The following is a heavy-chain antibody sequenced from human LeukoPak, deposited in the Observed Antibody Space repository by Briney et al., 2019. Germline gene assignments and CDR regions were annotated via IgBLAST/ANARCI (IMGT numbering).Heavy chain of an antibody. V-gene: IGHV1-2*02. J-gene: IGHJ3*02. D-gene: IGHD3-22*01. CDR1: GYTFTGYY. Sequence: ASVKVSCKASGYTFTGYYMHWVRQAPGQGPEWMGWINPNSGGTNYAQKFQGRVTMTRDTSISTAYMELSRLRSDDTAVYYCARTSGTPYYYDSSGRGAFDIWGQGTMVTVSS. CDR3: ARTSGTPYYYDSSGRGAFDI. CDR2: INPNSGGT.